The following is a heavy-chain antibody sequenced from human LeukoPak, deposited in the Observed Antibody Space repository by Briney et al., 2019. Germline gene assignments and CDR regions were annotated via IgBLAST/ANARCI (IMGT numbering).Heavy chain of an antibody. Sequence: GGSLRLSCAVSGLTVSDTYMTWIRQAPGKGLEWVSVIYSGGGTAYADSVKGRFTFSRDNSKNTLYLQMNSLRAEDTAVYYCAKVPRDCSGGSCYPYYGMDVWGQGTMVTVSS. D-gene: IGHD2-15*01. CDR2: IYSGGGT. J-gene: IGHJ6*02. CDR1: GLTVSDTY. V-gene: IGHV3-53*01. CDR3: AKVPRDCSGGSCYPYYGMDV.